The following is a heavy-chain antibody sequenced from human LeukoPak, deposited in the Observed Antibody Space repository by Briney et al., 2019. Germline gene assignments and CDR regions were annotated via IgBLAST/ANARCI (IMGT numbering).Heavy chain of an antibody. V-gene: IGHV3-11*01. Sequence: GGSLRLSCAASGFTFSSYWMSWIRKAPGKGLEWVSYISSSGSTIYYADSVKGRFTISRDNAKNSLYLQMNSLRAEDTAVYYCARDQNARITMVRGVIPYWGQGTLVTVSS. CDR2: ISSSGSTI. CDR3: ARDQNARITMVRGVIPY. CDR1: GFTFSSYW. J-gene: IGHJ4*02. D-gene: IGHD3-10*01.